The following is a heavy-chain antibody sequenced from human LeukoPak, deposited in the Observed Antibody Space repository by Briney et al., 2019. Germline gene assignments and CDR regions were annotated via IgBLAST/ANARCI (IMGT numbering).Heavy chain of an antibody. CDR2: IRGSGET. CDR1: GFSVRNYY. CDR3: ARDRAATEDWVEFDP. D-gene: IGHD3/OR15-3a*01. J-gene: IGHJ5*02. V-gene: IGHV3-66*03. Sequence: GGSLRLSCAGSGFSVRNYYMNWVRQAPGKGLEWVSLIRGSGETFYADSVKGRFTISRDDSKNTVYLQMNSPRVEDTAVYSCARDRAATEDWVEFDPWGQGTLVTVSS.